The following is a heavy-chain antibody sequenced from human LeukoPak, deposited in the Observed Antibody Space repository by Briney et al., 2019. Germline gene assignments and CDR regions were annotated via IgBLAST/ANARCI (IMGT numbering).Heavy chain of an antibody. V-gene: IGHV3-23*01. D-gene: IGHD4-17*01. CDR1: GFTFSSYA. CDR2: ITGSGTGT. J-gene: IGHJ5*02. Sequence: PGGSLRLSCAASGFTFSSYAMSWVRQAPGKGLEWVSSITGSGTGTYYADSVKGRFTISRDNSKNTLYLQMNSLRAEDTAVYYCAAGTVTTGRFDPWGQGTLVTVSS. CDR3: AAGTVTTGRFDP.